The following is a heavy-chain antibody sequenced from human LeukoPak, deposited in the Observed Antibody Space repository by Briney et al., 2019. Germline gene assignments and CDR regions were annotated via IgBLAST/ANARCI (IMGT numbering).Heavy chain of an antibody. Sequence: PGGSLTLSCAASGFTFSSYAMSWVRQAPGKGLEWVSAISGSGGSTYYADSVKGRFTISRDNSKNTLYLQMNSLRAEDTAVYYCAKDFRITMIVVVIMGLFDYWGQGTLVTVSS. V-gene: IGHV3-23*01. J-gene: IGHJ4*02. CDR3: AKDFRITMIVVVIMGLFDY. CDR2: ISGSGGST. D-gene: IGHD3-22*01. CDR1: GFTFSSYA.